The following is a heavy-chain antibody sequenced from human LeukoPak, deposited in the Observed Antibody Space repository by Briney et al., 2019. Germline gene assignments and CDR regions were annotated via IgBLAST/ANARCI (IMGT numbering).Heavy chain of an antibody. CDR1: GFTFDHYT. D-gene: IGHD1-26*01. Sequence: PGGSLRLSCAASGFTFDHYTMHWVRRAPGKGLEWVSLISWDGRSTYYADSVKGRFTISRDNSKNSLYLQMNSLRIEDTALYYCAKMAGTYSTLGYYFDYWGQGTLVTVSS. CDR3: AKMAGTYSTLGYYFDY. J-gene: IGHJ4*02. V-gene: IGHV3-43*01. CDR2: ISWDGRST.